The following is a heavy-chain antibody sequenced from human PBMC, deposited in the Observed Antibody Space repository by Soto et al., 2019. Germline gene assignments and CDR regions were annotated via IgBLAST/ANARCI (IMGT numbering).Heavy chain of an antibody. CDR2: IRSKANSYAT. CDR1: GFTFSGSA. Sequence: EVQLVESGGGLVQPGGSLKLSCAASGFTFSGSAMHWVRQASGKGLEWVGRIRSKANSYATVYAASVKGRFTISRDDSKNTAYLQMNSLKTEDTAVYYCTRYGDSLDYWGQGTLVTVSS. V-gene: IGHV3-73*01. CDR3: TRYGDSLDY. D-gene: IGHD4-17*01. J-gene: IGHJ4*02.